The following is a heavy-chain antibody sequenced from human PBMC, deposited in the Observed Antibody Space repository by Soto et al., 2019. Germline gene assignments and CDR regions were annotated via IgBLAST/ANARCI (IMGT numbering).Heavy chain of an antibody. Sequence: QVQLVQSGAEVKKPGSSVKVSCKASGGTFSSYAISWVRQAPGQGLEWMGGIIPIFGTANYAQKFQGRVTLTADESTSTAYMGLSSLRSEDTAVYYCASSGYSSSWYQYWFDPWGQGTLVTVSS. J-gene: IGHJ5*02. CDR2: IIPIFGTA. D-gene: IGHD6-13*01. CDR1: GGTFSSYA. CDR3: ASSGYSSSWYQYWFDP. V-gene: IGHV1-69*01.